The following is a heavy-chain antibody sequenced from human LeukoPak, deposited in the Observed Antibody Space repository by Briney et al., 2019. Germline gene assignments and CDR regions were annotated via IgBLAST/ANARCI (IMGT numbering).Heavy chain of an antibody. CDR1: GFTFTSYG. CDR2: ISYDGSNK. V-gene: IGHV3-30*18. Sequence: GGSLRLSCAASGFTFTSYGMHWVRQASGKGLEWVAVISYDGSNKYYADSVKGRFTISRDNSKNTLYLQINSLRAEDTAVYYCAKDRHDDEVNYFDYWGQGTLVTVSS. D-gene: IGHD1-1*01. CDR3: AKDRHDDEVNYFDY. J-gene: IGHJ4*02.